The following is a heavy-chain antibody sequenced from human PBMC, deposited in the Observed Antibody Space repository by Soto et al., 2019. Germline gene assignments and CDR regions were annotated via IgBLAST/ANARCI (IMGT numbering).Heavy chain of an antibody. V-gene: IGHV4-59*01. CDR1: GGSISSYY. CDR3: AKFSNNFDF. D-gene: IGHD4-4*01. J-gene: IGHJ4*02. Sequence: PSETLSLTCTASGGSISSYYWTWIRQPPGKGLEWIGYIYYSGTTKYNPSHKSRVTMSVDTSNNQFSLKLSSVTAADTAVYYCAKFSNNFDFWGQGTLVTVSS. CDR2: IYYSGTT.